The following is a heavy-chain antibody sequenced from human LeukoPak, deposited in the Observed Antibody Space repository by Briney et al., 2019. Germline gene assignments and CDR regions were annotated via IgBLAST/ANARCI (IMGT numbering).Heavy chain of an antibody. CDR1: GGSSSSSSYY. D-gene: IGHD3-10*01. J-gene: IGHJ6*02. V-gene: IGHV4-39*01. CDR3: ARHSARGVSYYYYGMDV. Sequence: SETLSLTCTVSGGSSSSSSYYWGWIRQPPGKGLEWIGSIYYSGSTYYNPSLKSRVPISVDTSKNQFSLKQSSVTAADTAVYYCARHSARGVSYYYYGMDVWGQGTTVTVSS. CDR2: IYYSGST.